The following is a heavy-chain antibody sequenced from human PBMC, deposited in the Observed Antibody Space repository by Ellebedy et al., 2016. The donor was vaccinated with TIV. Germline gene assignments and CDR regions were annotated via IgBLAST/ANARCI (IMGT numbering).Heavy chain of an antibody. CDR1: GFTFSSYG. CDR3: ARSRALRGVTYDY. CDR2: ISDTTTTI. V-gene: IGHV3-48*02. Sequence: GESLKISCAASGFTFSSYGMHWVRQAPGKGLEWVSFISDTTTTIYYADSVKGRFTISRDSAKNSLYLQMNSLRDEDTAVYYCARSRALRGVTYDYWGQGTLVTVSS. J-gene: IGHJ4*02. D-gene: IGHD3-10*01.